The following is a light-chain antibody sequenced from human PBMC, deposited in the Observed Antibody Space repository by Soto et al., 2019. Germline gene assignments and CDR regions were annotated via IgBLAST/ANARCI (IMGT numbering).Light chain of an antibody. Sequence: DIQMTQTPSTLSASVGDRVTITCRASQNINNWLAWYQQKPGKAPKLLIYKASTLESGVPSRFSGSVFGTEFTLTISSLQPDDIATYYCQQYNTCSGTFGPGAKVDIK. J-gene: IGKJ3*01. CDR2: KAS. CDR3: QQYNTCSGT. V-gene: IGKV1-5*03. CDR1: QNINNW.